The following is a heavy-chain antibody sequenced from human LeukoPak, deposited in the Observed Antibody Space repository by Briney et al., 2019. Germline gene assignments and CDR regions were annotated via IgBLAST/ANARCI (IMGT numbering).Heavy chain of an antibody. CDR2: INSDGSST. V-gene: IGHV3-74*01. J-gene: IGHJ2*01. Sequence: PGGSLRLSCAASGFTFSSYWMHWVRHAPGKGLVWVSRINSDGSSTSYADSVKGRFTISRDNAKNTLYLQMNSLRAEDTAVYYCARPRDTVTTYFDLWGRGTLVTVSS. CDR1: GFTFSSYW. D-gene: IGHD4-17*01. CDR3: ARPRDTVTTYFDL.